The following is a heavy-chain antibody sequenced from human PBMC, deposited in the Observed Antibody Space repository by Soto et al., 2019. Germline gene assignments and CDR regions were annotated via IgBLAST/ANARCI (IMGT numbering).Heavy chain of an antibody. CDR1: GYTLNEVA. Sequence: QVKLVQSGAEVKKPGASVKVSCKFSGYTLNEVAMHWVRQAPGKGLEWLGGFDPDEAETIYAQHFQGRVTMTEDTSTDTVYMELSSLRSEDTALYFCTTYHGDSNFDHWGQGTLVTVSS. V-gene: IGHV1-24*01. CDR2: FDPDEAET. D-gene: IGHD4-17*01. J-gene: IGHJ5*02. CDR3: TTYHGDSNFDH.